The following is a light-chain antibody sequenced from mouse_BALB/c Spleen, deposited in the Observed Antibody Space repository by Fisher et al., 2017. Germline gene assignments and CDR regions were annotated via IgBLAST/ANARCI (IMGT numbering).Light chain of an antibody. J-gene: IGKJ5*01. V-gene: IGKV4-68*01. Sequence: IVLTQTTAIIAASPGEKVTITCSASSSVSYMNWYQQKPGSSPKLWIYSTSNLASGVPARFSGSGSGTSYSLTISSMEAEDAATYYCQQWSSNPPTFGAGTKLELK. CDR2: STS. CDR1: SSVSY. CDR3: QQWSSNPPT.